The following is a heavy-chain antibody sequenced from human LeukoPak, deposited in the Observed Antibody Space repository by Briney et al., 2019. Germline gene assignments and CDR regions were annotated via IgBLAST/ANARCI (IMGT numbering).Heavy chain of an antibody. CDR1: GYTFSSYG. J-gene: IGHJ6*02. CDR3: ARVGSYNGGHYGMDA. CDR2: SSTYSSHT. V-gene: IGHV1-18*01. Sequence: ASVKVSCKASGYTFSSYGISWVRQAPGQGLEWMGWSSTYSSHTNYAQKLQGRVTMTTDTSTSTAYMELRSLRSDDTAVYYCARVGSYNGGHYGMDAWGQGTTVTVSS. D-gene: IGHD1-14*01.